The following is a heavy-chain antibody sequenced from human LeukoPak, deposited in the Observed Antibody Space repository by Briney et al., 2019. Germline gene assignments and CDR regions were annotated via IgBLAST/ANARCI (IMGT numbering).Heavy chain of an antibody. Sequence: GRSLRLSCAASGLTFSSYGMHWVRQAPGKGLEWVAVISYDGTIRNYADSVEGRFTISRDNSKNTLYLQMNSLTAEGTAQYYCAKGGCSSTTCYLANPWGQGTLVTVSS. V-gene: IGHV3-30*18. CDR2: ISYDGTIR. CDR3: AKGGCSSTTCYLANP. D-gene: IGHD2-2*01. CDR1: GLTFSSYG. J-gene: IGHJ5*02.